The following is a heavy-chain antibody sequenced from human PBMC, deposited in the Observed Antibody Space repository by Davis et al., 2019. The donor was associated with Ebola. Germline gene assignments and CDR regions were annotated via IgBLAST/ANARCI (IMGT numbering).Heavy chain of an antibody. D-gene: IGHD3-22*01. CDR2: IYYSGST. V-gene: IGHV4-39*01. J-gene: IGHJ4*02. CDR3: ASSSPRYYYDSSGYPDYFDY. Sequence: PSETLSLTCTVSGGSISSSSYYWGWIRQPPGKGLEWIGSIYYSGSTYYNPSLKSRVTISVDTSKNQFSLKLSSVTAADTAVYYCASSSPRYYYDSSGYPDYFDYWGQGTLVTVSA. CDR1: GGSISSSSYY.